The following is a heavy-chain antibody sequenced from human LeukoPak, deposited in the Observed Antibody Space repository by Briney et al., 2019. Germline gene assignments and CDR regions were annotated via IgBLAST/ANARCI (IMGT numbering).Heavy chain of an antibody. D-gene: IGHD1-26*01. J-gene: IGHJ4*02. CDR2: IYPGDSVT. Sequence: PGESLKISCQASGYTFNNYWIGWVRQMPGKGLEWMGIIYPGDSVTRYSPSFQGQVTISADKSISTAYLQWSSLKASDTAMYYCARNRFAGSGSYEGFDYWGQGTLVTVSS. V-gene: IGHV5-51*01. CDR1: GYTFNNYW. CDR3: ARNRFAGSGSYEGFDY.